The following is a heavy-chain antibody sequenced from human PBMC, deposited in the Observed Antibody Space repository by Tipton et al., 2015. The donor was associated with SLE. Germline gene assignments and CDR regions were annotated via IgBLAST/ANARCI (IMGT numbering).Heavy chain of an antibody. CDR3: ARGVAGYYFYYYLDV. Sequence: TLSLTCAVSGGSVSRTYWWTWVRQSPEKGLEWIGEISHWGSTNYNPSLESRVTISTDNSRNQLSLRLSSVTAADTAVYYCARGVAGYYFYYYLDVWGSGTAVTVSS. D-gene: IGHD6-19*01. J-gene: IGHJ6*03. V-gene: IGHV4-4*02. CDR2: ISHWGST. CDR1: GGSVSRTYW.